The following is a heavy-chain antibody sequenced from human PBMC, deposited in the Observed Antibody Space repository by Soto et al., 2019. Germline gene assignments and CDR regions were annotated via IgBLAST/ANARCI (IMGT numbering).Heavy chain of an antibody. CDR2: MSSDGSSI. J-gene: IGHJ3*01. CDR3: ASERGPHDVFDV. Sequence: QVQLVESGGDVVQPGRSLRLSCAASGFSFSTYVFHWVRQAPGKGLEWMAVMSSDGSSISYADFLRERFTISRDNSKNMVYLQMNSLKIEDTAVYHCASERGPHDVFDVWGQGTMVTVSS. V-gene: IGHV3-30-3*01. D-gene: IGHD2-15*01. CDR1: GFSFSTYV.